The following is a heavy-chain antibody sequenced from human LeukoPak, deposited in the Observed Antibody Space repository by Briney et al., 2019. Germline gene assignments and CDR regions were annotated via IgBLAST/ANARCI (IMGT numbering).Heavy chain of an antibody. CDR2: INPSGGST. D-gene: IGHD5-18*01. Sequence: ASVKVSCKASGYTFTSYYMHWVRQAPGQGLEWMGIINPSGGSTSYAQKFQGRVTMTRDMSTSTVYMELGSLRSEDTAVYYCARVGKYLGYSYGPNFDYWGQGTLVTVSS. CDR1: GYTFTSYY. CDR3: ARVGKYLGYSYGPNFDY. V-gene: IGHV1-46*01. J-gene: IGHJ4*02.